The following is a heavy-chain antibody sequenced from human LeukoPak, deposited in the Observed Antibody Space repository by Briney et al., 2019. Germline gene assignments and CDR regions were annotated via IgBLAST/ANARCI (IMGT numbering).Heavy chain of an antibody. CDR3: ARSYYYNSSGYWDYFDY. Sequence: SETLSLTYTVSGGSISIYYWSWIRQPAGKGLEWIGRIYTSGSTNYHRSLKSRVTMSVDTSKNQFSLKLSSVTAADTAVYYCARSYYYNSSGYWDYFDYWGQGTLVTVSS. D-gene: IGHD3-22*01. J-gene: IGHJ4*02. CDR1: GGSISIYY. CDR2: IYTSGST. V-gene: IGHV4-4*07.